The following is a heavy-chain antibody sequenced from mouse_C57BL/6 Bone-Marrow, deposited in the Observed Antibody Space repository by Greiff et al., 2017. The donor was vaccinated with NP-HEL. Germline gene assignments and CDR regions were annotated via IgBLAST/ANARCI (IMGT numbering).Heavy chain of an antibody. CDR2: INPNNGGT. D-gene: IGHD1-1*01. Sequence: EVKLMESGPELVKPGASVKMSCKASGYTFTDYNMHWVKQSHGKSLEWIGYINPNNGGTSYNQKFKGKATLTVNKSSSTAYMELRSLTSEDSAVYYLARGGIDYYGCRRYSYAMDYWGQGTSVTVSS. CDR1: GYTFTDYN. V-gene: IGHV1-22*01. J-gene: IGHJ4*01. CDR3: ARGGIDYYGCRRYSYAMDY.